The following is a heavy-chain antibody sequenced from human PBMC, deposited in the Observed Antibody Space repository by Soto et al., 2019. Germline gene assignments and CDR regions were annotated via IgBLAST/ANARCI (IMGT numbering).Heavy chain of an antibody. D-gene: IGHD3-10*01. J-gene: IGHJ6*02. CDR2: IYPGDSDT. CDR3: ASPDRPWFGEDYYGMDV. V-gene: IGHV5-51*01. Sequence: VESLKISCKGSGYSFTSYWIGWVRQMPGKGLEWMGIIYPGDSDTRYSPSFQGQVTISADKSISTAYLQWSSLKASGTAMYYCASPDRPWFGEDYYGMDVWGQGTTVT. CDR1: GYSFTSYW.